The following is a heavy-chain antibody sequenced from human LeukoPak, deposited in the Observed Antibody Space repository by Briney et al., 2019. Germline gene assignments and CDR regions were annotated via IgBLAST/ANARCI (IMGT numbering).Heavy chain of an antibody. CDR3: AKDRFYGEY. CDR1: GFAFSSYG. CDR2: ISYDGSNK. V-gene: IGHV3-30*18. Sequence: PGRSLRLSCAASGFAFSSYGMHWVRQAPGKGLEWVAVISYDGSNKYYADSVKGRFTISRDNSKNTLYLQMNSLRAEDTAVYYCAKDRFYGEYCGQGTLVTVSS. D-gene: IGHD2/OR15-2a*01. J-gene: IGHJ4*02.